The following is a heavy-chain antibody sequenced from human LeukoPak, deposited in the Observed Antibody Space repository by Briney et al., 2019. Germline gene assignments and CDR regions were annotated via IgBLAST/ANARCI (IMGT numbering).Heavy chain of an antibody. CDR2: IYYSGST. J-gene: IGHJ2*01. Sequence: PSETLSLTCTVSGGSVSSGSYYWSWIRQPPGKGLEWIGYIYYSGSTNYNPSLKSRVTISVDTSKNQFSLKLSSVTAADTAVYYCGGVKGNWYLDLWGRGTLVTVSS. CDR3: GGVKGNWYLDL. V-gene: IGHV4-61*01. CDR1: GGSVSSGSYY.